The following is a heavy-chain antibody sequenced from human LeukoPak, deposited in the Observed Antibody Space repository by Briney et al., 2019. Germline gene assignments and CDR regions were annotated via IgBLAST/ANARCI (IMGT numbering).Heavy chain of an antibody. V-gene: IGHV4-39*07. CDR2: INHSGST. CDR3: ARGGGIAAAGTNPNDY. CDR1: GGSISSSSYY. J-gene: IGHJ4*02. D-gene: IGHD6-13*01. Sequence: SETLSLTCTVSGGSISSSSYYWGWIRQPPGKGLEWIGEINHSGSTNYNPSLKSRVTISVDTSKNQFSLKLSSVTAADTAVYYCARGGGIAAAGTNPNDYWGQGTLVTVSS.